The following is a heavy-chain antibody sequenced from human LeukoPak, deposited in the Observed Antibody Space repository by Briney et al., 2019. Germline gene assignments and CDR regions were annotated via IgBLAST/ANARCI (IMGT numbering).Heavy chain of an antibody. CDR1: GGTFTIYA. CDR2: IIPVGGTA. J-gene: IGHJ5*02. D-gene: IGHD2-2*01. CDR3: ARVGCSSTSCHFNWFGH. V-gene: IGHV1-69*05. Sequence: SVKVSSKHCGGTFTIYAICWVRQAPGQGLEWMGGIIPVGGTANYAQWFQGRVTITTDKSTSTAYMELSSLRSEDTAVYYCARVGCSSTSCHFNWFGHWGQGTLVTVSS.